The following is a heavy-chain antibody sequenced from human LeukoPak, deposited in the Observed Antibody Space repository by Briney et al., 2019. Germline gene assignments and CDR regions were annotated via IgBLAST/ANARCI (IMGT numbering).Heavy chain of an antibody. CDR1: GFTFSSYW. J-gene: IGHJ6*02. D-gene: IGHD1-26*01. Sequence: GGSLRLSCAASGFTFSSYWMSWVRQAPGKGLGWVANIKQDGSEKYYVDSVKGRFTISGDNAKNSLYLQMNSLRAEDTAVYYCARDGLGSYYYYDYYYYGMDVWGQGTTVTVSS. CDR3: ARDGLGSYYYYDYYYYGMDV. V-gene: IGHV3-7*01. CDR2: IKQDGSEK.